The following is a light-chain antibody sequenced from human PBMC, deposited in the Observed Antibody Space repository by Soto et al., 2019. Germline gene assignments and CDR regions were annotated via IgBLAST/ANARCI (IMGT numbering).Light chain of an antibody. Sequence: DIQMTQSPSTLSASVGDRVTITCRASQTINNYLNWYQQKPGKAPKCLIYGASSLQSGVSSRFSGRGSGTEFTLTISNLQPDDFATYYCQQYDNYPLTFGGGTKVDI. V-gene: IGKV1-39*01. CDR1: QTINNY. CDR2: GAS. CDR3: QQYDNYPLT. J-gene: IGKJ4*01.